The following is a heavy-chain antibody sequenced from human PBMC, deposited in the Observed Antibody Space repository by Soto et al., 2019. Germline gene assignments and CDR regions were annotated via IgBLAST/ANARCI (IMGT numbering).Heavy chain of an antibody. D-gene: IGHD5-18*01. CDR2: IWYDGSNK. CDR1: GFTFSSYG. J-gene: IGHJ6*02. V-gene: IGHV3-33*01. CDR3: ARGIQLWLVSYGMDV. Sequence: GGSLRLSCAASGFTFSSYGMHWVRQAPGKGLEWVAVIWYDGSNKYYADSVKGRFTISRDNSKNTLYLQMNSLRAEDTAVYYCARGIQLWLVSYGMDVWGQGTTVTVSS.